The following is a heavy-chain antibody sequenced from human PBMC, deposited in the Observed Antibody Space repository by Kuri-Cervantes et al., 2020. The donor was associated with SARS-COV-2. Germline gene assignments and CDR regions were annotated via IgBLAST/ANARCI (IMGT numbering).Heavy chain of an antibody. V-gene: IGHV3-74*01. J-gene: IGHJ4*02. Sequence: GESLKISCAAFGFIFRSHWMHWVRQVPGKGLVWVSRVNIDGSGTSYADSVKGRFTISRDNAKNTVYLHMNSLRAEDTALYYCARDDEAPGVWFDYWGQGILVTVSS. D-gene: IGHD2-21*01. CDR3: ARDDEAPGVWFDY. CDR1: GFIFRSHW. CDR2: VNIDGSGT.